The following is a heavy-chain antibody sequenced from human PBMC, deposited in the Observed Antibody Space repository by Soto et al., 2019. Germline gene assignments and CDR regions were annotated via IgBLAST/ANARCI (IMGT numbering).Heavy chain of an antibody. CDR2: IYPGDSKT. Sequence: GESLKISCKGSGYGFSNFYIAWVRQKPGKGLEWMGIIYPGDSKTRYRPSFQGQVTVSADKSINTAYLQWGSLKASDTAMYYCARLTADYTLNLDYWGQGT. J-gene: IGHJ4*01. CDR3: ARLTADYTLNLDY. CDR1: GYGFSNFY. D-gene: IGHD4-4*01. V-gene: IGHV5-51*01.